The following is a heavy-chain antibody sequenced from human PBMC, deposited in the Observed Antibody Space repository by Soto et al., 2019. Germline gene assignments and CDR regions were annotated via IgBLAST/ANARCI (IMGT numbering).Heavy chain of an antibody. CDR2: ITYDGSFQ. CDR3: AKDRVGGTFYTPLAF. D-gene: IGHD1-7*01. CDR1: GFNFDNYG. J-gene: IGHJ4*02. V-gene: IGHV3-30*18. Sequence: GGSLRLSCQASGFNFDNYGVHWVRQAPGKGLEWVAVITYDGSFQYYADSVKGRLTISRDNSKNTLSLHLNTLKPEDTAVYHCAKDRVGGTFYTPLAFWGQGTLVTVSS.